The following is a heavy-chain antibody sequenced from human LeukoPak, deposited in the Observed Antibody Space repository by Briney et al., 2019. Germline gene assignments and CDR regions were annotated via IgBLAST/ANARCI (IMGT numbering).Heavy chain of an antibody. CDR2: TYYRSKWYN. CDR3: ARADLTWGYFDY. V-gene: IGHV6-1*01. J-gene: IGHJ4*02. D-gene: IGHD7-27*01. Sequence: SQTLSLTCAISGDSVSSNSAAWNWIRQSPSRGLVWLGRTYYRSKWYNDYAVSVKSRITINPDTSKNQFSLQLNSVTPEDAAVYYCARADLTWGYFDYWGQGTLVTVSS. CDR1: GDSVSSNSAA.